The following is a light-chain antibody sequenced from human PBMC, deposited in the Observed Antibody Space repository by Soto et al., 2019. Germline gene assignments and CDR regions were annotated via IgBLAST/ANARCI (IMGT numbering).Light chain of an antibody. V-gene: IGKV1-39*01. CDR2: AAS. CDR1: QTISNY. Sequence: EIQMTQAPSSLSASVGDRVTITCQASQTISNYLNWYQQQPGKAPKLLIYAASSLQSGVPSRFSGSGSGTDFTLTISSLQPEDFATYYCQQCYSSPLTFGGGTKVDIK. CDR3: QQCYSSPLT. J-gene: IGKJ4*01.